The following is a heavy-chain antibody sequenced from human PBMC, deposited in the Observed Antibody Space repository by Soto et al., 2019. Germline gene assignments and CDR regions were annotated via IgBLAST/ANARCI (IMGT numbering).Heavy chain of an antibody. CDR2: MWYDGSNT. D-gene: IGHD1-26*01. CDR3: ARARRWDEWDFDY. CDR1: GFTFSSSA. Sequence: VHLVESGGGVVQPGTSLRLSCAASGFTFSSSAMHWVRQPPGKGLEWVAAMWYDGSNTYYAESVKGRFTISRDTFENTLSLQMSSLRVDDTAVYYCARARRWDEWDFDYWGQGTLVTVSS. J-gene: IGHJ4*02. V-gene: IGHV3-33*01.